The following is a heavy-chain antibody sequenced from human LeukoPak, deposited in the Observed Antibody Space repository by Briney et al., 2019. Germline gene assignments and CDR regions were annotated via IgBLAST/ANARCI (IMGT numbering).Heavy chain of an antibody. CDR2: ISSSGSTI. Sequence: PGGSLRLSCAASGFTFSSYEMNWVRQAPGKGLEWVSYISSSGSTIYYADSVKGRFTISRDNAKNSLYLQMDSLRAEDTAVYYCAREMEVLRFLEWPLPSRAFDIWGQGTMVTVSS. CDR1: GFTFSSYE. J-gene: IGHJ3*02. CDR3: AREMEVLRFLEWPLPSRAFDI. V-gene: IGHV3-48*03. D-gene: IGHD3-3*01.